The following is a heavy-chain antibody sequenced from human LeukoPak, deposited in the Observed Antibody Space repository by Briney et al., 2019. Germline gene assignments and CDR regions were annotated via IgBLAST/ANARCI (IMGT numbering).Heavy chain of an antibody. CDR3: ARAVGYDFWSGYYMDAFDI. D-gene: IGHD3-3*01. CDR1: GGTFSSYA. Sequence: GASVKVSCKASGGTFSSYAISWVRQAPGQGLEWMGGIIPIFGTANYAQKFQGRVTITADKSTSTAYMELSSLRSEDTAVYYCARAVGYDFWSGYYMDAFDIWGQGTMVTVSS. V-gene: IGHV1-69*06. CDR2: IIPIFGTA. J-gene: IGHJ3*02.